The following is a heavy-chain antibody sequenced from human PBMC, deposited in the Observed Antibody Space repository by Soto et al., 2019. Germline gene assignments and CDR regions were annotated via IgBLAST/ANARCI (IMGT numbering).Heavy chain of an antibody. V-gene: IGHV3-30-3*01. CDR3: AREVSGGLGP. CDR1: GFTFSSYA. D-gene: IGHD6-25*01. CDR2: ISYDGSNK. Sequence: GGSLRLSCAASGFTFSSYAVHWVRQAPGKGLEWVAVISYDGSNKYYADSVKGRFTISRDNSKNTLYLQMNSLRAEDTAVYYCAREVSGGLGPWGQGTLVTVSS. J-gene: IGHJ5*02.